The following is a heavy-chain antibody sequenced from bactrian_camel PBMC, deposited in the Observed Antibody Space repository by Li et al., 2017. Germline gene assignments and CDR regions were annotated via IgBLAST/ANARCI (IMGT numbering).Heavy chain of an antibody. Sequence: HVQLVESGGGSVQAGGSLRLSCAASGYTVSSYCMAWFRQVPGREREGVAGIDSDGITSYADSVKGRFNISKDNAKSTVYLQMDSLKPEDTAMYYCAADFGPYCSGSYLARRSNFRGQGTQVTVS. CDR2: IDSDGIT. CDR3: AADFGPYCSGSYLARRSNF. J-gene: IGHJ4*01. V-gene: IGHV3S9*01. D-gene: IGHD2*01. CDR1: GYTVSSYC.